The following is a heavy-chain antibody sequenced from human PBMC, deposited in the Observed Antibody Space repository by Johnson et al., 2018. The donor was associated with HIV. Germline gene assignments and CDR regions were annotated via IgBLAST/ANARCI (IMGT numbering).Heavy chain of an antibody. J-gene: IGHJ3*02. CDR1: GFTFSEYH. CDR3: VRDDGSSGDASDI. V-gene: IGHV3-11*01. Sequence: VQLVESGGGLVRPGGSLRLSCAASGFTFSEYHMSWVRQSPGKGLEWVSYISSSGNTISYADSVKGRFTISRDNAKNSVDLQMSSLRDDDTAGYYCVRDDGSSGDASDIWGQGTMVTVSS. CDR2: ISSSGNTI. D-gene: IGHD3-10*01.